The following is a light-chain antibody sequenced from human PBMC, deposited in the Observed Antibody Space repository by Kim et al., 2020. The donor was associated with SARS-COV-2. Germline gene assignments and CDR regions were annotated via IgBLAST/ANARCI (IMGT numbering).Light chain of an antibody. Sequence: EIVLTQSPATLSLSPGGRATLSCRASQSVSSYLAWYQQKPGQAPRLLIYDASTRATGIPARFSGSGSGTDFTLTISSLEPEDFAVYYCQQRSNWPVTFGPGTKVDIK. CDR3: QQRSNWPVT. J-gene: IGKJ3*01. CDR2: DAS. V-gene: IGKV3-11*01. CDR1: QSVSSY.